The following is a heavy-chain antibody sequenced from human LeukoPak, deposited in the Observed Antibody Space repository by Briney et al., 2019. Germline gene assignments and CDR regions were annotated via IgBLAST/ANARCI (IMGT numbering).Heavy chain of an antibody. V-gene: IGHV1-46*03. D-gene: IGHD3-22*01. J-gene: IGHJ4*02. Sequence: ASVKVSCKASGYTFTSYYMHWVRQAPGQGLEWMGIINPSGGSTSYAQKFQGRVTMTRDTSTSTVYIELSSLRSEDTAVYYCARYYYDSSGYYVLDYWGQGTLVTVSS. CDR2: INPSGGST. CDR3: ARYYYDSSGYYVLDY. CDR1: GYTFTSYY.